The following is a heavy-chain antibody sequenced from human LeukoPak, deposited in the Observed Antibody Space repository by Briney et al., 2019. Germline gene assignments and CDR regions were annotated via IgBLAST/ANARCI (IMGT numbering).Heavy chain of an antibody. D-gene: IGHD1-26*01. CDR2: IGSNGGST. CDR1: GFTFSSYA. V-gene: IGHV3-64D*09. Sequence: GGSLRLSCSASGFTFSSYAMHWVRQAPGKGLECVSVIGSNGGSTDYADSVKGRFTISRDNSKNTLHLQMSSLRSEDTAVYYCVKARGGSYFDYFDYWGQGTLVTVSS. J-gene: IGHJ4*02. CDR3: VKARGGSYFDYFDY.